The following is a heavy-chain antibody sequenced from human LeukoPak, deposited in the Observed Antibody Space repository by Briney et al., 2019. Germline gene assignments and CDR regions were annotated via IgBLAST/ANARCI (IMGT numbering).Heavy chain of an antibody. D-gene: IGHD2-2*01. CDR3: AAEHCSSSSCSFDY. CDR2: IYYSGST. CDR1: GGSISSYY. J-gene: IGHJ4*02. Sequence: SETLSLTCTVSGGSISSYYWSYIRQPPGKGLEWIGYIYYSGSTNYNPSLKSRVTISVDTSKNQFSLKVSSVTAADTAVYYCAAEHCSSSSCSFDYWGQGTLVTVPS. V-gene: IGHV4-59*01.